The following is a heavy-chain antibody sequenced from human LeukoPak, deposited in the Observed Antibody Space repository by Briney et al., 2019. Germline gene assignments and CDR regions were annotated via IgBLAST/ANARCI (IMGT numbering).Heavy chain of an antibody. CDR3: ARLVVPDAASSVYNWFDP. CDR2: INHSGST. V-gene: IGHV4-34*01. CDR1: GGSFSGYY. Sequence: SETLSLTCAVDGGSFSGYYWSWIRQPPGKGLEWIGEINHSGSTNYNPSLKSRVTISVDTSKNQFSLKLSSVTAADTAVYYCARLVVPDAASSVYNWFDPWGQGTLVTVSS. J-gene: IGHJ5*02. D-gene: IGHD2-2*01.